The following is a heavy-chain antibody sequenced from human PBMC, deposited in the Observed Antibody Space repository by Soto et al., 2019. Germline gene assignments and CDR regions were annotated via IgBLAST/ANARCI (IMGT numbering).Heavy chain of an antibody. D-gene: IGHD2-21*02. CDR1: GYTFTSYY. Sequence: ASVNVSCKASGYTFTSYYMNWVRQAPGQGLEWLGIINPSGGYTTYAQRFLGRVTMTSDTSTSTVHMELGSLTSEDTAVYYCARGGGIVEVTATYDHWRQRTRVTVSS. CDR2: INPSGGYT. V-gene: IGHV1-46*03. J-gene: IGHJ4*02. CDR3: ARGGGIVEVTATYDH.